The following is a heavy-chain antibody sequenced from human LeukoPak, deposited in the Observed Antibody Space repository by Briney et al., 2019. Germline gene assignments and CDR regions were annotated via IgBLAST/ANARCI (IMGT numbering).Heavy chain of an antibody. CDR3: ARDTTYDALDY. D-gene: IGHD1-1*01. V-gene: IGHV3-7*01. CDR1: GFTFSSYW. CDR2: IKQDGSEK. J-gene: IGHJ4*02. Sequence: GGSLRLSCAASGFTFSSYWMSWVRQAPGKGLEWVANIKQDGSEKYYVDSVKGRFTISRDNAKNSLYLQVNSLRAEDTAVYYCARDTTYDALDYWGQGTLVTVSS.